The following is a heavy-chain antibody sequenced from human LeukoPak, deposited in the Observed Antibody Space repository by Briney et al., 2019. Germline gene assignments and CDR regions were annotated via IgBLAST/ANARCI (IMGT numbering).Heavy chain of an antibody. V-gene: IGHV4-38-2*02. D-gene: IGHD6-6*01. Sequence: PETLSLTCAVSGYSISSGYYWGWIRQPPGNGLEWIGSVYHSGSTYYNPSLKSRVTISVDTSKNQFSLKLSSVTAADTAVCYCARDEEPDSSSSGKYFQHWGQGTLVTVSS. CDR3: ARDEEPDSSSSGKYFQH. CDR2: VYHSGST. J-gene: IGHJ1*01. CDR1: GYSISSGYY.